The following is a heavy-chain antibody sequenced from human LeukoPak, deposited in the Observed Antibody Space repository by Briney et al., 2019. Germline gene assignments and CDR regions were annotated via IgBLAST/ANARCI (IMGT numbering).Heavy chain of an antibody. Sequence: GESLKISCKGSGYSFSSYWIGWVRQMPGKGLEWMGIIYPGGSDTRYSPSFQGQVTISADKSISTAYLQWSSLKASDTAMYYCARHITYDSSGSGVYYFDYWGQGTLVSVSS. V-gene: IGHV5-51*01. CDR3: ARHITYDSSGSGVYYFDY. CDR1: GYSFSSYW. CDR2: IYPGGSDT. D-gene: IGHD3-22*01. J-gene: IGHJ4*02.